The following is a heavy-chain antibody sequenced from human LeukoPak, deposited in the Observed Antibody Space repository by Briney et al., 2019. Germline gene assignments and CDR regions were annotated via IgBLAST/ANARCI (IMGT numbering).Heavy chain of an antibody. D-gene: IGHD3-10*01. CDR1: GFTFSSYA. CDR3: ARSPSSGSGTYFDY. J-gene: IGHJ4*02. Sequence: GGSLRLSCAASGFTFSSYAMHWVRQAPGKGLEWVAVISYDGSNKYYADSVKGRFTISRDNSKNTLYLQMNSLRAEDTAVYYCARSPSSGSGTYFDYWGQGTLVTVSS. V-gene: IGHV3-30-3*01. CDR2: ISYDGSNK.